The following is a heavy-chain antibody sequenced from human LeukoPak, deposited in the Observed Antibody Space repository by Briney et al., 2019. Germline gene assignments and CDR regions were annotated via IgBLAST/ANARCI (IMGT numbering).Heavy chain of an antibody. CDR3: ARGATGYCSSTSCYISPVGYYYYYMDV. Sequence: SETLSLTCTVSGGSISSYYWSWIRQPAGKGLEWIGRIYTSGSTNYNPSLKSRVTMSVDTSKNQFSLKLSSVTAADTAVYYCARGATGYCSSTSCYISPVGYYYYYMDVWGKGTTVTVSS. V-gene: IGHV4-4*07. J-gene: IGHJ6*03. CDR1: GGSISSYY. D-gene: IGHD2-2*02. CDR2: IYTSGST.